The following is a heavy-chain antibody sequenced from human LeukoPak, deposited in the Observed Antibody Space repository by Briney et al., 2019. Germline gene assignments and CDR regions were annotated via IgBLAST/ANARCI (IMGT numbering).Heavy chain of an antibody. CDR1: GFTFSGSA. Sequence: QAGGSLRLSCAASGFTFSGSAMSWVRQAPGEGLEWVSLISYSGANSYYTDSVRGRFTISRDNSKDTLYLQMHSLSADDTAVYYCASEYSSSSYYYGMDVWGQGTTVTVSS. J-gene: IGHJ6*02. V-gene: IGHV3-23*01. CDR2: ISYSGANS. D-gene: IGHD6-13*01. CDR3: ASEYSSSSYYYGMDV.